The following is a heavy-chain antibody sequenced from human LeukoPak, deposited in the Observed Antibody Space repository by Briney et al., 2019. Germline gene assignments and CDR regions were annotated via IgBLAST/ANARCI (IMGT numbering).Heavy chain of an antibody. D-gene: IGHD1-14*01. Sequence: PGGSLRLSCAASGFTFSSYAMHWVRQAPGKGLEWVAVISYDGSNKYYAGSVKGRFTISRDNSKNTLYLQMNSLRAEDTAVYYCASERRYYFDYWGQGTLVTVSS. CDR3: ASERRYYFDY. CDR2: ISYDGSNK. J-gene: IGHJ4*02. V-gene: IGHV3-30-3*01. CDR1: GFTFSSYA.